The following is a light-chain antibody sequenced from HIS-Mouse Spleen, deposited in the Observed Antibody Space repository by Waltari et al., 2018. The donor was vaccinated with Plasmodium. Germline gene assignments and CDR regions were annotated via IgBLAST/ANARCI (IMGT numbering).Light chain of an antibody. V-gene: IGLV2-23*01. CDR1: SSDVGSYNL. Sequence: QSALTQPASVSGSPGQSITISCTGTSSDVGSYNLVSWYQQHPGKAPKLMIYEGSKRASGVSNRFSCSKSGNTASLSSSGLQAEDEADYYCCSYAGSRVFGGGTKLTVL. CDR2: EGS. CDR3: CSYAGSRV. J-gene: IGLJ2*01.